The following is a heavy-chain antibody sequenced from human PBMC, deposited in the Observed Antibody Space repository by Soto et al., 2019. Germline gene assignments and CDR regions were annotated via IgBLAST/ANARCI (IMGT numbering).Heavy chain of an antibody. D-gene: IGHD3-10*01. CDR1: GFTVSSNY. Sequence: GGSLRLSCAASGFTVSSNYMSWVRQAPGKGLEWVSVIYSGGSTYYADSVKGRFTISRDNSKNTLYLQMNSLRAEDTAVYYCERDLYYGSGSDYSIDAFDIWGQGTMVTVS. J-gene: IGHJ3*02. CDR3: ERDLYYGSGSDYSIDAFDI. V-gene: IGHV3-66*01. CDR2: IYSGGST.